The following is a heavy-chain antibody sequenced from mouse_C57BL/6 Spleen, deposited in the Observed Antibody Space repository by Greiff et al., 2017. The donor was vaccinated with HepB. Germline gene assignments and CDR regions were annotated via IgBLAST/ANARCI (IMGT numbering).Heavy chain of an antibody. CDR2: IDPEDGET. CDR3: ARSDGTYYFDY. CDR1: GFNIKDYY. J-gene: IGHJ2*01. V-gene: IGHV14-2*01. D-gene: IGHD2-3*01. Sequence: EVKLLESGAELVKPGASVKLSCTASGFNIKDYYMHWVKQRTEQGLEWIGRIDPEDGETKYAQKFQGKATITADTSSNTAYLQLSSLTSEDTAVYYCARSDGTYYFDYWGQGTTLTVSS.